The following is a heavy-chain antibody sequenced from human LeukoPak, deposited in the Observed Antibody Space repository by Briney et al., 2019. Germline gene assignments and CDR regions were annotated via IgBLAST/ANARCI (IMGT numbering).Heavy chain of an antibody. J-gene: IGHJ4*02. CDR2: INPSGGST. CDR3: ARGTTDDY. D-gene: IGHD1-1*01. Sequence: ASVKVSCKASGYTFTSYYIDWVRQAPGQGLEWMGVINPSGGSTRYAQKFQGRVTMTGDPSTRTVSMELSSLTSDDTAVYYCARGTTDDYWGQGTPVTVSS. V-gene: IGHV1-46*01. CDR1: GYTFTSYY.